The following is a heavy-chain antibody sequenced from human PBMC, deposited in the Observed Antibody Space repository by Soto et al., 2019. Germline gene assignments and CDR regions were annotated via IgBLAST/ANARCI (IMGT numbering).Heavy chain of an antibody. CDR3: ATAGGFWSGYSPSYYYMDV. J-gene: IGHJ6*03. CDR2: FDPEDGET. D-gene: IGHD3-3*01. V-gene: IGHV1-24*01. Sequence: ASVKVSCKVSGYTLTELSMHWVRQAPGKGLEWMGGFDPEDGETIYAQKFQGRVTMTEDTSTDTAYMELSSLRSEDTAVYYCATAGGFWSGYSPSYYYMDVWGKGTTVTVSS. CDR1: GYTLTELS.